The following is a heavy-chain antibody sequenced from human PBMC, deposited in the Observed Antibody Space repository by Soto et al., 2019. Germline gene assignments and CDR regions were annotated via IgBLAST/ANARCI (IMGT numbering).Heavy chain of an antibody. CDR1: GGTFSSYA. V-gene: IGHV1-69*01. J-gene: IGHJ6*02. D-gene: IGHD3-3*01. CDR3: ARGFGERITIFGVVTYYGMDV. Sequence: QVQLVQSGAEVKKPGSSVKVSCKASGGTFSSYAISWVRQAPGQGPEWMGGIIPIFGTANYAQKFQGRVTITEDESKRQAYMELSSLRSEDTAVYYCARGFGERITIFGVVTYYGMDVWGQGTTVTVSS. CDR2: IIPIFGTA.